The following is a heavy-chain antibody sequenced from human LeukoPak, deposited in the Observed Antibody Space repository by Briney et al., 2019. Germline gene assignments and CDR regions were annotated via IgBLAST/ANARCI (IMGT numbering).Heavy chain of an antibody. CDR1: GGTFSSYA. D-gene: IGHD3-22*01. Sequence: SVKVSCKASGGTFSSYAISWVRQAPGQGREWMGGIIPIFGTANYAQKFQGRVTITADESTSTAYMELSSLRSEDTAVYYCARGTYYYDSSGYFVYWGQGTLVTVSS. CDR3: ARGTYYYDSSGYFVY. V-gene: IGHV1-69*01. J-gene: IGHJ4*02. CDR2: IIPIFGTA.